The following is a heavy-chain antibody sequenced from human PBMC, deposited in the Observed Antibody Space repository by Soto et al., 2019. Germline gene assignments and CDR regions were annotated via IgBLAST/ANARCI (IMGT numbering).Heavy chain of an antibody. J-gene: IGHJ4*02. CDR1: GGTFSSYA. Sequence: QVQLVQSGAEVKKPGSSVKVSCKASGGTFSSYAISWVRQAPGQGLEWMGGIIPIFGTANYAQKFQGRVTITADESTSTAYMELSSLRSEDKAVYYCARGGTIFGVVTEVGYFDYWGQGTLVTVSS. D-gene: IGHD3-3*01. CDR2: IIPIFGTA. CDR3: ARGGTIFGVVTEVGYFDY. V-gene: IGHV1-69*01.